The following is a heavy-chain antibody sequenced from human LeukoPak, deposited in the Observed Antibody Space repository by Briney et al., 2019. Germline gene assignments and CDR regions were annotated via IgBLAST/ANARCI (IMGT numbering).Heavy chain of an antibody. V-gene: IGHV3-11*05. Sequence: GGSLRLSCAASGFTFSDYYMNWIRQAPGKGLEWVSYISGSGSDTNYADSVKGRFTISRDNSKNSLYLQMNSLRSYDTAVYYCVRVARLAAYWGQGTLVTVYS. CDR1: GFTFSDYY. CDR2: ISGSGSDT. CDR3: VRVARLAAY. J-gene: IGHJ4*02.